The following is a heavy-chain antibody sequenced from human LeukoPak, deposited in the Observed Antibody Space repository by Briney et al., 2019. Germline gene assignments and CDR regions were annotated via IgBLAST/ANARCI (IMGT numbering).Heavy chain of an antibody. CDR1: GFTVSSNY. D-gene: IGHD1-14*01. CDR3: ARAEPFRD. Sequence: GGSLSLSCAASGFTVSSNYMSWVRQAPGKGLEWVSVIYSNGNTYYADSVKGRFTISRDNSKNTLYLQMNSLRAEDTAVYYCARAEPFRDWGQGTLVTVSS. J-gene: IGHJ4*02. V-gene: IGHV3-53*01. CDR2: IYSNGNT.